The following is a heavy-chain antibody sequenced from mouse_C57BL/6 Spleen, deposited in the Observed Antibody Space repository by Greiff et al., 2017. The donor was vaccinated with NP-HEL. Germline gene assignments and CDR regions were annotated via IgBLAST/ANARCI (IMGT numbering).Heavy chain of an antibody. CDR2: INPNNGGT. CDR1: GYTFTDYN. Sequence: DVQLQESGPELVKPGASVKIPCKASGYTFTDYNMDWVKPSHGKSLEWIGDINPNNGGTIYNQKFKGKATLTVDKSSSTAYMELRSLTSEDTAVYYCARGGNYGDYFDYWGQGTTLTVSS. CDR3: ARGGNYGDYFDY. V-gene: IGHV1-18*01. J-gene: IGHJ2*01. D-gene: IGHD2-1*01.